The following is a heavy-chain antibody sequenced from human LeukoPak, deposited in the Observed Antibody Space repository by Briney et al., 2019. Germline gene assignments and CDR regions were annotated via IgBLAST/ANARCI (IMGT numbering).Heavy chain of an antibody. J-gene: IGHJ6*02. D-gene: IGHD3-22*01. CDR1: GYTFTSYG. CDR2: ISAYNGNT. Sequence: GASVKVSCKASGYTFTSYGISWVRQAPGQGLEWMGWISAYNGNTNYAQKLQGRVTMTTDTSTSTAYMELRSLRSDDTAVYYCARDAYYDSSGYYLTLVYCYYGMDVWGQGTTVTVSS. V-gene: IGHV1-18*01. CDR3: ARDAYYDSSGYYLTLVYCYYGMDV.